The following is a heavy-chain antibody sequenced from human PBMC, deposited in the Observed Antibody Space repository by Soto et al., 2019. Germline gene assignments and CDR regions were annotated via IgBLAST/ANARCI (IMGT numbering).Heavy chain of an antibody. CDR1: GFTFSSYG. CDR2: IRSKANSYAT. Sequence: VQLVESGGGVVQPGRSLRLSCAASGFTFSSYGMHWVRQAPGKGLEWVGRIRSKANSYATAYAASVKGRFTISRDDSKNTAYLQMNSLKTEDTAVYYCTRHDPEDYFDYWGQGTLVTVSS. J-gene: IGHJ4*02. V-gene: IGHV3-73*01. CDR3: TRHDPEDYFDY. D-gene: IGHD2-15*01.